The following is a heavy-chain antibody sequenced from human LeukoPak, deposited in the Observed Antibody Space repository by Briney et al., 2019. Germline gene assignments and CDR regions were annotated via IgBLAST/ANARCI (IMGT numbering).Heavy chain of an antibody. CDR2: IRYDGSNK. J-gene: IGHJ3*02. CDR1: GFTFSRYG. D-gene: IGHD6-19*01. V-gene: IGHV3-30*02. CDR3: AKDAPNSSGWYNDAFDI. Sequence: GRSLRLSCAASGFTFSRYGMHWVRHAPGKGLEWVSFIRYDGSNKYYADSVKGRFTISRDNSKNTLYLQMNSLRAEDTAVYYCAKDAPNSSGWYNDAFDIWGQGTMVTVSS.